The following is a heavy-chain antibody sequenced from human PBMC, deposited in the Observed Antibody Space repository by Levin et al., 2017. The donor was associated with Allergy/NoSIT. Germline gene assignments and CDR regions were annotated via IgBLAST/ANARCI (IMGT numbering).Heavy chain of an antibody. Sequence: SGPTLVKPTQTLTLTCTFSGFSLSTSGVGVGWIRQPPGKALEWLALIYWDDDKRYSPSLKSRLTITKDTSKNQVVLTMTNMDPVDTATYYCAHNRGSYYGLVYFDYWGQGTLVTVSS. D-gene: IGHD1-26*01. CDR2: IYWDDDK. V-gene: IGHV2-5*02. CDR3: AHNRGSYYGLVYFDY. J-gene: IGHJ4*02. CDR1: GFSLSTSGVG.